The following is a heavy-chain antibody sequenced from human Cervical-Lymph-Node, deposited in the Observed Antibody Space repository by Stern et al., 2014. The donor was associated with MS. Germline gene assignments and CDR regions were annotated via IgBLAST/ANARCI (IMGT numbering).Heavy chain of an antibody. D-gene: IGHD6-13*01. J-gene: IGHJ4*02. CDR1: GGSISSGSFY. Sequence: QVQLVESGPGLVKPSETLSLSCTVSGGSISSGSFYWGWIRQPPGKGLEWIWTVYYSGSTYYTLPLKSRATISGDTPKTLFSLTLTSVTAADTAVYYCARLEYTTSWYSHYFDYWGQGTLVTVSS. CDR3: ARLEYTTSWYSHYFDY. CDR2: VYYSGST. V-gene: IGHV4-39*01.